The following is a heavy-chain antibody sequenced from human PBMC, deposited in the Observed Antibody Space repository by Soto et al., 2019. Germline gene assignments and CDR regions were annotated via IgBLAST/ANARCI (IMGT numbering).Heavy chain of an antibody. CDR3: ARGVDSWSGYLF. CDR1: GGSFDGYY. Sequence: SETLSLTCALYGGSFDGYYWSWIRQSPGKGLEWIGEIHHSGSTKYNPSLKSRVSLSVDTSTKQSSLKMTSMTAADRGVYYCARGVDSWSGYLFWGQGTPVTVSS. CDR2: IHHSGST. V-gene: IGHV4-34*01. D-gene: IGHD3-3*01. J-gene: IGHJ4*02.